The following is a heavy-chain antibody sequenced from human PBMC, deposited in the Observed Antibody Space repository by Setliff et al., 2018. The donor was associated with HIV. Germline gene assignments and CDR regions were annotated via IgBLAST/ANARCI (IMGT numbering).Heavy chain of an antibody. J-gene: IGHJ4*02. D-gene: IGHD3-10*01. CDR2: ISGSGGST. V-gene: IGHV3-23*01. CDR1: GGSISSTNYF. CDR3: AKDGFGELPN. Sequence: ETLSLTCTVSGGSISSTNYFWGWIRQPPGKGLEWVSAISGSGGSTYYADSVKGRFTISRDNSKSTLSLQMNSLRAEDTAVYYCAKDGFGELPNWGQGTLVTVSS.